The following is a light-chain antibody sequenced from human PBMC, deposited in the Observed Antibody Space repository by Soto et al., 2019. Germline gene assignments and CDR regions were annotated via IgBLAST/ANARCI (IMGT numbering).Light chain of an antibody. CDR3: QHRSNWPLT. CDR1: QSVRSY. V-gene: IGKV3-11*01. J-gene: IGKJ4*01. CDR2: DAS. Sequence: EIVLTQSPATLSLSPGERATLSCRASQSVRSYLAWYQHKPGQAPRLLIYDASNRATGIPARFSGSGSGTDFTLTISSLVPEDFAIYYCQHRSNWPLTFGGGTKVEIK.